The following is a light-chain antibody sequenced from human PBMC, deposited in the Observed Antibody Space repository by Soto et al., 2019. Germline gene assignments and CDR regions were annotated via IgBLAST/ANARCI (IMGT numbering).Light chain of an antibody. J-gene: IGLJ1*01. CDR1: ISDIGGYKY. Sequence: QSALTQPASVSGSPGQSITISCTGTISDIGGYKYVSWYQQHPGKAPKLMIYEVSHRPSGVSNRFSGSKSGNTASLTISGLQAEDEADYYCSSYTSTSTLYVFGTGTKVTVL. V-gene: IGLV2-14*01. CDR3: SSYTSTSTLYV. CDR2: EVS.